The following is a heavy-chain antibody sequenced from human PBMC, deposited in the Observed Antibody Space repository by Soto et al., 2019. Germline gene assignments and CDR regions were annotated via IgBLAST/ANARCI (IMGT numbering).Heavy chain of an antibody. V-gene: IGHV4-39*02. CDR1: GDSIISSDFY. D-gene: IGHD3-3*02. CDR3: ARDSLALRKNNWFDP. Sequence: SETLSLTCTVSGDSIISSDFYWGWVRQPPGKGLEWIGSIFYLGSSYYNPSLKSRVTMSVDTSKNQFSLRLRSVTAADTALYFCARDSLALRKNNWFDPWGQGIMVTVSS. CDR2: IFYLGSS. J-gene: IGHJ5*02.